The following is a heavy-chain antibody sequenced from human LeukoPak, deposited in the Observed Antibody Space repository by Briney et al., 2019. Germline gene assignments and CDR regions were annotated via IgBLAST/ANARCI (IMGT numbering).Heavy chain of an antibody. J-gene: IGHJ4*02. CDR2: IYYSGST. Sequence: KPSETLSLTCTVSGGSISSYYWSWIRQPPGKGLEWIGYIYYSGSTNYNPSLKSRVTMSVDTSKNQFSLKLSSVTAADTAVYYCARERAPCSSTSCSIKYYFDYWGQGTLVTVSS. CDR1: GGSISSYY. CDR3: ARERAPCSSTSCSIKYYFDY. V-gene: IGHV4-59*12. D-gene: IGHD2-2*01.